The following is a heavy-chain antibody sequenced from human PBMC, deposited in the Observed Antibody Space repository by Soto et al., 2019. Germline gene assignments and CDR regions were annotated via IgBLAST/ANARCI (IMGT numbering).Heavy chain of an antibody. CDR1: GGSISNYY. Sequence: QVQLQESGPGLVKPSETLSLTCTVSGGSISNYYWSWIRQPPGKGLEWIGYIYSSGSTNYNPCLKCRVSISVDTSKTQFSRKLGVLPGAGTAVYYGARGFGDYGWYSDLWGRGSLVIVSS. J-gene: IGHJ2*01. D-gene: IGHD4-17*01. CDR2: IYSSGST. CDR3: ARGFGDYGWYSDL. V-gene: IGHV4-59*01.